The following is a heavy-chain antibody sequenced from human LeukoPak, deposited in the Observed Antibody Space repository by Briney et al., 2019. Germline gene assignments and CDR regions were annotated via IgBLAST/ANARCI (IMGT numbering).Heavy chain of an antibody. CDR2: IRGSGDRT. D-gene: IGHD1-26*01. Sequence: GGSLRLSCAASGFTFSSYAMSWVRQAPGKGLEWVSAIRGSGDRTHYADSVKGRFTISRDNSKNTLYLQMNSLRAEDTAVYYCAKDSKVVGATFRSYHYMDVWGKGTAVTVSS. J-gene: IGHJ6*03. CDR3: AKDSKVVGATFRSYHYMDV. V-gene: IGHV3-23*01. CDR1: GFTFSSYA.